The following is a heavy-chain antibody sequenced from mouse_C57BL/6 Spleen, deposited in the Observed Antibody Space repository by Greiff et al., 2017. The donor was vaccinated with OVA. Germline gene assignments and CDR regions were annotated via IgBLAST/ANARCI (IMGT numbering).Heavy chain of an antibody. CDR2: INPSSGYT. Sequence: QVQLQQSGAELARPGASVKMSCKASGYTFTSYTMHWVKQRPGQGLAWIGYINPSSGYTKYNQKFKDKATLTADKSSSTAYMQLSSLTFEDAAVYYWARWGDDYDEGVAYWGQGTLVTVSA. J-gene: IGHJ3*01. CDR3: ARWGDDYDEGVAY. D-gene: IGHD2-4*01. CDR1: GYTFTSYT. V-gene: IGHV1-4*01.